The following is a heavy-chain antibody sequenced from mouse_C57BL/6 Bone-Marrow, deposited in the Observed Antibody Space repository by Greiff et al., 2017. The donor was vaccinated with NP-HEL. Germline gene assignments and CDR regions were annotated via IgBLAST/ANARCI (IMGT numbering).Heavy chain of an antibody. CDR3: ARESLFAY. V-gene: IGHV2-2*01. CDR2: IWSGGST. CDR1: GFSLTSYG. Sequence: QVQLQQSGPGLVQPSQSLSIPCTVSGFSLTSYGVHWVRPSPGKGLEWLGVIWSGGSTDYNAAFISRLSISKDNSKSQVFFKMNSLQADDTAIYYCARESLFAYWGQGTLVTVSA. J-gene: IGHJ3*01.